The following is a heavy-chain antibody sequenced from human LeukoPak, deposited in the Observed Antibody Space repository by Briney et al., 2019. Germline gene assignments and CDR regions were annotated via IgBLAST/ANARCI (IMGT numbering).Heavy chain of an antibody. CDR1: GFTFSSYG. D-gene: IGHD3-3*01. Sequence: PGRSLRLSCAASGFTFSSYGMHWVRQAPGKGLEWVAVISDDGRTEYYADSVKGRFTISRDNSKNTLLLQMNSLRAEDTALYYCAKSMRGYYRFDYWGQGTLVTVSS. V-gene: IGHV3-33*03. J-gene: IGHJ4*02. CDR3: AKSMRGYYRFDY. CDR2: ISDDGRTE.